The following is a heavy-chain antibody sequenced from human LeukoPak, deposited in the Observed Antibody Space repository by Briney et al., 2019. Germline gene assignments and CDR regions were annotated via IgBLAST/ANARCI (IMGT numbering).Heavy chain of an antibody. CDR1: GFTFSSYA. Sequence: GGSLTLSCAGSGFTFSSYAMSWVRQAPGQGLEWVSVISDSGDYTSYADSVRGRFTISRDNSRNTLYLQMISMRPEDTAVYYCAKDTSIGKYCTNGVCSPFDYWGQGTLVTVSS. D-gene: IGHD2-8*01. V-gene: IGHV3-23*01. CDR3: AKDTSIGKYCTNGVCSPFDY. CDR2: ISDSGDYT. J-gene: IGHJ4*02.